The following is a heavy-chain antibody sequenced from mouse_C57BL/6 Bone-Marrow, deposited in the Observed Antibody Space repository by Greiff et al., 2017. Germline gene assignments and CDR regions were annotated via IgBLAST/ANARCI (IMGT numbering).Heavy chain of an antibody. CDR3: TRDRYGSSYFDY. D-gene: IGHD1-1*01. Sequence: EVQLQESGEGLVKPGGSLKLSCAASGFTFSSYAMSWVRQTPEKRLEWVAYISSGGDYIYYADTVKGRFTISRDNARNTLYLQMSSLKSEDTAMYYCTRDRYGSSYFDYWGQGTTLTVSS. CDR1: GFTFSSYA. V-gene: IGHV5-9-1*02. J-gene: IGHJ2*01. CDR2: ISSGGDYI.